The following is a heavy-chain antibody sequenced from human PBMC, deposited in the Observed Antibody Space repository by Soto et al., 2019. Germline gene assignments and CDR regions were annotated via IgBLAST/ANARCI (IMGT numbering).Heavy chain of an antibody. Sequence: EVQLLESGGGLVQPGASLRLSCAASGFTFSSYAMSWVRQAPGKGLEWVSVISGSDDSTYYADSVKGRFTISRDNAKNTGYRQMNSLRAEDTAVYYCAKRSSSSTFDSWGQGTLVTVSS. CDR3: AKRSSSSTFDS. CDR1: GFTFSSYA. V-gene: IGHV3-23*01. CDR2: ISGSDDST. J-gene: IGHJ4*02. D-gene: IGHD6-6*01.